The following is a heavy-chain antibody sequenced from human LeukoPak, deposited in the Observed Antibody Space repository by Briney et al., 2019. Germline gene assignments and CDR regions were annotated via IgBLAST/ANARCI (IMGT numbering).Heavy chain of an antibody. CDR2: IYYRGST. CDR1: GGSINNYY. D-gene: IGHD6-19*01. Sequence: PSETPSLTCTVAGGSINNYYWSWIRQPPGKGLEWIGYIYYRGSTNYNPSLKSRVTFSVDTSKNQFSLKLSSVTAADTAVYYCASPSDEYSSGWYGSALNYWGQGTLVTVSS. J-gene: IGHJ4*02. CDR3: ASPSDEYSSGWYGSALNY. V-gene: IGHV4-59*12.